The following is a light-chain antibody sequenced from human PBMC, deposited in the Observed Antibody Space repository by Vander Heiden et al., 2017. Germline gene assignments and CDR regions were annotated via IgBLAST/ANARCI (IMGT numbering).Light chain of an antibody. J-gene: IGLJ2*01. CDR2: NNN. CDR1: NTIIGGGYR. CDR3: QCYDNGRNLV. V-gene: IGLV1-40*01. Sequence: HSVLTQPPSVSGAPGQRVTLSCTGSNTIIGGGYRVPWYQQVPGTDPKLLIYNNNNRPSGVPDRFSGSNSGTSASLAITGLQAEDEADYYCQCYDNGRNLVFGGGTKVTVL.